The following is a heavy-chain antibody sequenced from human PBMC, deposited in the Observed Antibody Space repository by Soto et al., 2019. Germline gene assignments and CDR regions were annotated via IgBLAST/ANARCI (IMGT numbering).Heavy chain of an antibody. CDR2: ISSSSSYI. V-gene: IGHV3-21*01. Sequence: EVPLVESGGGLVKPGGSLRLSCAASGFTFSSYSMNWVRQAPGKGLEWVSSISSSSSYIYYADSVKGRFTISRDNAKNSLYLQMNSLRAEDTAVYYCATCSSTSCYGPLDYWGQGTLVTVSS. J-gene: IGHJ4*02. CDR3: ATCSSTSCYGPLDY. D-gene: IGHD2-2*01. CDR1: GFTFSSYS.